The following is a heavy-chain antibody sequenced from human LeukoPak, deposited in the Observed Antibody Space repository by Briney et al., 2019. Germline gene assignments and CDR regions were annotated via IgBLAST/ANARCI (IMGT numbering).Heavy chain of an antibody. J-gene: IGHJ4*02. D-gene: IGHD3/OR15-3a*01. CDR3: ARQTGSGLFILP. V-gene: IGHV3-21*01. CDR2: ISSSSSFI. CDR1: GFTFSTYS. Sequence: GGSLRLSCAASGFTFSTYSMNWVRQAPGKELDWVSSISSSSSFIYYADSVKGRFTISRDNAKNSLYLQMNSLRAEDTAVYYCARQTGSGLFILPGGQGTLVTVSS.